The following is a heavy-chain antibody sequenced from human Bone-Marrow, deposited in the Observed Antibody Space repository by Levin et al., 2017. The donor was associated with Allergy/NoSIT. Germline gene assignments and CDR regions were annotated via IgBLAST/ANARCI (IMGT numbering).Heavy chain of an antibody. CDR1: GYTFTGYY. CDR2: INPNSGGT. Sequence: ASVKVSCKASGYTFTGYYMHWVRQAPGQGLEWMGWINPNSGGTNYAQKFQGRVTMTRDTSISTAYMELSRLRSDDTAVYYCARDPELVVVPAADFDYWGQGTLVTVSS. V-gene: IGHV1-2*02. J-gene: IGHJ4*02. CDR3: ARDPELVVVPAADFDY. D-gene: IGHD2-2*01.